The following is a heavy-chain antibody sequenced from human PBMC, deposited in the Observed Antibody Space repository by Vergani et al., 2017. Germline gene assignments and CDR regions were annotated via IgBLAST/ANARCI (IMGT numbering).Heavy chain of an antibody. J-gene: IGHJ5*02. CDR1: GFTFSSYS. CDR2: ISSSSSTI. V-gene: IGHV3-48*04. Sequence: EVQLVESGGGLVQPGGSLRLSCAASGFTFSSYSMNWVRQAPGKGLEWVSYISSSSSTIYYADSVKGRFTISRDNAKNSLYLQMNSLRAEDTAVYYCASFRVPRGYNWFDPWGQGTLVTVSS. CDR3: ASFRVPRGYNWFDP.